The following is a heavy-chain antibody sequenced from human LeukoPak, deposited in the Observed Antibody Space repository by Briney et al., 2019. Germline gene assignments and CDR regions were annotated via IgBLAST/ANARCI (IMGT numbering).Heavy chain of an antibody. Sequence: GGSLRLSCTASGFTLRSYAISWVRQAPGKGLEWVSGTSGSGGSTYVDSVKGRFTISRDNFKNTLHLQMNSLRVEDTAVYYCVKRLGMDVWGQGTTVTVSS. CDR1: GFTLRSYA. CDR2: TSGSGGST. J-gene: IGHJ6*02. CDR3: VKRLGMDV. V-gene: IGHV3-23*01.